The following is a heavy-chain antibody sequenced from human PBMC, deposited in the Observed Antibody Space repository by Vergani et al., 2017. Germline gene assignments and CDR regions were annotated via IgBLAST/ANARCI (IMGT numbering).Heavy chain of an antibody. J-gene: IGHJ6*02. D-gene: IGHD1-20*01. V-gene: IGHV1-8*02. CDR1: GGTFSSYA. Sequence: QVQLVQSGAEVKKPGSSVKVSCKASGGTFSSYAISWVRQAPGQGLEWMGWMNPNSGNTGYAQKFQGRVTMTRNTSISTAYMELSSLRSEDTAVYYCARETPSITGTDYGMDVWGQGTTVTVSS. CDR3: ARETPSITGTDYGMDV. CDR2: MNPNSGNT.